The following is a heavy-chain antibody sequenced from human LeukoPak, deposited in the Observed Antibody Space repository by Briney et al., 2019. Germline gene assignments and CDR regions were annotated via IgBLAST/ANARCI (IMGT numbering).Heavy chain of an antibody. CDR3: ARGGGYYGSGSPDY. Sequence: KPSETLSLTCAVSGGSISSGGYSWSWIRQPPGKGLEWIGYIYYSGSTYYNPSLKSRVTISVDTSKNQFSLKLSSVTAADTAVYYCARGGGYYGSGSPDYWGQGTLVTVSS. J-gene: IGHJ4*02. CDR2: IYYSGST. V-gene: IGHV4-30-4*07. CDR1: GGSISSGGYS. D-gene: IGHD3-10*01.